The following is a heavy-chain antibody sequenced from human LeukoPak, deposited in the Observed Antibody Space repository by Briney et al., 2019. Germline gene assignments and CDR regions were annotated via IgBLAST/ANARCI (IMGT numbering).Heavy chain of an antibody. D-gene: IGHD2-2*01. CDR3: ARGTGLYCSSTSCFLTTVTSLGAFDI. CDR1: GYTFTSYG. V-gene: IGHV1-18*01. J-gene: IGHJ3*02. CDR2: ISAYNGNT. Sequence: ASVKVSCKASGYTFTSYGISWVQQAPGQGLEWMGWISAYNGNTNYAQKLQGRVTMTTDTSTSTAYMELRSLRSDDTAVYYCARGTGLYCSSTSCFLTTVTSLGAFDIWGQGTMVTVSS.